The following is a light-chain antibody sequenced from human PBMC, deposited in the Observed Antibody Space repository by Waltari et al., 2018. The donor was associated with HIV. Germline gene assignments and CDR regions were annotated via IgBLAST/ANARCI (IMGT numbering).Light chain of an antibody. CDR2: DAS. CDR3: QQRSNWPPGLT. V-gene: IGKV3-11*01. J-gene: IGKJ4*01. Sequence: EIVFPQSQPPPSFSPGERATLSRRASQSVSSYLAWYKQKPGQAPRLLIYDASNRATGIPARFSGSGSGTDFTLTISSLEPEDFAVYYCQQRSNWPPGLTFGGGTKVEIK. CDR1: QSVSSY.